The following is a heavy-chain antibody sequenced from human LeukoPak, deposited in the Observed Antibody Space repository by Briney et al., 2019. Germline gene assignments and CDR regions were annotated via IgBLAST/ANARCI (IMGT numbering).Heavy chain of an antibody. CDR3: ARGVTMVRGVIPFY. D-gene: IGHD3-10*01. CDR1: GYTLTSYD. CDR2: MNPNSGNT. Sequence: ASVKVSCKASGYTLTSYDINWVRQATGQGLEWMRWMNPNSGNTGYAQKFQGRVTMTRNTSISTAYMELSSLRSEDTAVYYCARGVTMVRGVIPFYWGQGTLVTVSS. J-gene: IGHJ4*02. V-gene: IGHV1-8*01.